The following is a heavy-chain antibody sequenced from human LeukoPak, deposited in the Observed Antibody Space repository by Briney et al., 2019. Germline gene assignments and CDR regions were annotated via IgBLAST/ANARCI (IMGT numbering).Heavy chain of an antibody. Sequence: GGSLRLSCAASGFTFSSYWMSWVRQAPGKGLEWVANIKQDGSEEYYVDSVKGRFTISRDNAKNSLYLQMNSLRAEDTAVYYCARGRIAAAGNTPFDPWGQGTLVTVSS. CDR2: IKQDGSEE. V-gene: IGHV3-7*03. CDR1: GFTFSSYW. J-gene: IGHJ5*02. D-gene: IGHD6-13*01. CDR3: ARGRIAAAGNTPFDP.